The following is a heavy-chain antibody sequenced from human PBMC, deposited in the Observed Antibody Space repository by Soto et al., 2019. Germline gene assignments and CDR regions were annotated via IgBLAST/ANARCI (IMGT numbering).Heavy chain of an antibody. Sequence: GSLRLSCAASGFRFSDHYMTWIRQAPGKGLEWVSFISSGGSTKFYRDSVKGRFTISRDNTKNLLFLQMDGLRAEDTALYYCARGNLDSYSYNGLDVWGQGTAVTVSS. V-gene: IGHV3-11*01. CDR3: ARGNLDSYSYNGLDV. CDR1: GFRFSDHY. D-gene: IGHD2-21*01. J-gene: IGHJ6*02. CDR2: ISSGGSTK.